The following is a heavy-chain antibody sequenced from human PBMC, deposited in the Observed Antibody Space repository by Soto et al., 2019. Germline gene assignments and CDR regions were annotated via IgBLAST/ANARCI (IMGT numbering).Heavy chain of an antibody. J-gene: IGHJ2*01. V-gene: IGHV4-59*01. CDR2: IYYRGST. Sequence: QVQLQESGPGLVKPSETLSLTCTVSGGSICSYYWSWIRQPPGKGLEWIGYIYYRGSTNYNPSLKSRVTISVDTSKNQFSLKLSSVTAADTAMYYCARFNWYFDVWGRGTLVTVSS. CDR1: GGSICSYY. CDR3: ARFNWYFDV.